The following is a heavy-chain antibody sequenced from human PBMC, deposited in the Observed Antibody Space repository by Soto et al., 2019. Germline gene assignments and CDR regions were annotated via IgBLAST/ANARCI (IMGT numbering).Heavy chain of an antibody. J-gene: IGHJ6*01. V-gene: IGHV5-51*01. Sequence: GESLKISCKGSGYSSTSYWIGWVRQMPGKGLEWMGSIYPGDSDTRYSPSFQGQVTISADKSISTAYLPWSSLKASDTAMYYCVLGNYYYYDMDIGGPGTMLTVSS. CDR3: VLGNYYYYDMDI. CDR2: IYPGDSDT. CDR1: GYSSTSYW. D-gene: IGHD3-16*01.